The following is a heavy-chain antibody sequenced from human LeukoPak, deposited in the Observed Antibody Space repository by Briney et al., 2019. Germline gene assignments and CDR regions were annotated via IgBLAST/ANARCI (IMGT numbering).Heavy chain of an antibody. V-gene: IGHV3-30-3*01. CDR1: GFTFSSYP. J-gene: IGHJ4*02. CDR2: ISSDGSNR. CDR3: ARVRGRGIAVAGTDY. D-gene: IGHD6-19*01. Sequence: PGRSLRLSCAASGFTFSSYPMHWVRQAPGKGLEWVAVISSDGSNRYYADSVKGRFTISRDNSKNTLYLQMNSLRAEDTAVYYCARVRGRGIAVAGTDYWGQGTLVTVSS.